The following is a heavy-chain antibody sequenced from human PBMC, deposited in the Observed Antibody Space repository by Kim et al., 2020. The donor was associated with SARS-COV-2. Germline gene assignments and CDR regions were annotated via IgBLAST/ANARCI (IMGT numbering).Heavy chain of an antibody. CDR2: ISSSGSYV. D-gene: IGHD3-10*01. J-gene: IGHJ4*01. CDR1: GFTFSDYY. Sequence: GGSLRLSCAASGFTFSDYYMTWIRQAPGKGLEWVAYISSSGSYVNYADSVKGRFTISRDNAKNSLYLQMSSLRAEDTALYYCARVPFGALSPYYFDLWG. CDR3: ARVPFGALSPYYFDL. V-gene: IGHV3-11*01.